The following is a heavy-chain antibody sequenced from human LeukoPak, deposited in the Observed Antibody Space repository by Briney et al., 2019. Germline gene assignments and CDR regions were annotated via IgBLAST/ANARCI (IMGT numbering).Heavy chain of an antibody. Sequence: SETLSLTCAVYGGSFSGYYWSWIRQPPGKGLEWIGEINHSGSTNYNPSLKSRVTISVDTSKNQFSLKLSSVTAADTAVYYCARGRNGYSNSWYVNYWGQGTLVTVSS. CDR3: ARGRNGYSNSWYVNY. V-gene: IGHV4-34*01. CDR2: INHSGST. CDR1: GGSFSGYY. D-gene: IGHD6-13*01. J-gene: IGHJ4*02.